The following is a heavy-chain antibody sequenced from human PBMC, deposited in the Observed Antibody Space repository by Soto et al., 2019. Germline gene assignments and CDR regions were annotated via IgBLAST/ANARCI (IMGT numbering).Heavy chain of an antibody. V-gene: IGHV3-21*01. CDR3: VRGGSSRSY. CDR2: LSSGSRYV. Sequence: LRLSCTASGFTFTNYIMTWVRQAPGKGLEWVSSLSSGSRYVYYVDSVKGRFTISRDDAKNSVYLQMNSLRAEDAAVYYCVRGGSSRSYWGQGSRVTVSS. J-gene: IGHJ4*02. D-gene: IGHD3-16*02. CDR1: GFTFTNYI.